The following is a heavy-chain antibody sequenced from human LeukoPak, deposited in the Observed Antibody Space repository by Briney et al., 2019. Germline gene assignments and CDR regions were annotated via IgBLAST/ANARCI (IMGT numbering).Heavy chain of an antibody. CDR3: AKDRIQLWLDY. D-gene: IGHD5-18*01. V-gene: IGHV3-30*18. CDR2: ISYDGSNK. J-gene: IGHJ4*02. CDR1: GFTFSSYA. Sequence: GGSLRLSCAASGFTFSSYAMSWVRQAPGKGLEWVAVISYDGSNKYYADSVKGRFTISRDNSKNTLYLQMNSLRAEDTAVYYCAKDRIQLWLDYWGQGTLVTVSS.